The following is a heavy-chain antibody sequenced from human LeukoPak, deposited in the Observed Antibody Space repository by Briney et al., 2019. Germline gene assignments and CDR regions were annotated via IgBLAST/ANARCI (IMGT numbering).Heavy chain of an antibody. CDR3: ARVAVSIDY. CDR2: MNPNSGYT. D-gene: IGHD6-19*01. V-gene: IGHV1-8*03. Sequence: GASVKVSCKASGYTFTTYDINWVRQATGQGLEWMGWMNPNSGYTGFAQKFQRRGPFTSATARSPAYRGLSSLRSEDTAVYYWARVAVSIDYWGQGTLVTLPS. CDR1: GYTFTTYD. J-gene: IGHJ4*02.